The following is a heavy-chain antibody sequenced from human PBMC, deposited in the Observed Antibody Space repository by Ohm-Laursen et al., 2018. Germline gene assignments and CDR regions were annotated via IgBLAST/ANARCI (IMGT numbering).Heavy chain of an antibody. J-gene: IGHJ6*02. D-gene: IGHD3-3*01. CDR3: ARYQGSGLYYYYGLDV. Sequence: SLRLSCAATGFTFSSYWMSWVRQAPGKGLEWVAQIKQDGSEKHYVDSVRGRFTISRDNSKNTLYLQMNSLRAEDTAVYYCARYQGSGLYYYYGLDVWGQGTTVTVSS. V-gene: IGHV3-7*01. CDR1: GFTFSSYW. CDR2: IKQDGSEK.